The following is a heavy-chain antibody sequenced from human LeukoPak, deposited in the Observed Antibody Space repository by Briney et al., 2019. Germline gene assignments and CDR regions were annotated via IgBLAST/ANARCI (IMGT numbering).Heavy chain of an antibody. CDR3: AREQYRSFDY. Sequence: PGGSLRLSCAASAFNFRAYAMHRVRQAPGKGLEWVAVIWFDGSNKYYTDSVKGRFTISRDNSKDTLYLQMNNLRAEDTAVYYCAREQYRSFDYWGRGTLVTVSS. J-gene: IGHJ4*02. V-gene: IGHV3-33*01. D-gene: IGHD1-1*01. CDR1: AFNFRAYA. CDR2: IWFDGSNK.